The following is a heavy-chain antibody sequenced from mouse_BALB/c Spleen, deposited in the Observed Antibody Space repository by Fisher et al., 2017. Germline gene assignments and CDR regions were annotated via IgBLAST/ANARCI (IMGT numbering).Heavy chain of an antibody. J-gene: IGHJ4*01. V-gene: IGHV7-3*02. Sequence: RFTISRDNSQSILYLQMNTLRAEDSATYYCARVEAIYYGMDYWGQGTSVTVSS. CDR3: ARVEAIYYGMDY.